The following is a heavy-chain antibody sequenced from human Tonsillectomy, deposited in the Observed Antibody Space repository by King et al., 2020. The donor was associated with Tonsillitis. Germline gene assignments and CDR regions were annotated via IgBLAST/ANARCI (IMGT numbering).Heavy chain of an antibody. J-gene: IGHJ4*02. D-gene: IGHD4-11*01. CDR2: ISTSGST. CDR1: GDSVSSSY. V-gene: IGHV4-59*02. Sequence: VQLQESGPGLVKPSETLSLTCSVSGDSVSSSYWSWIRQPPGKGLEWIGYISTSGSTKYNPSLKGRVTISVDTSKNEFSLKLTSVSAADTAVYYCARTTLNRISLRVSTFDYWVQGTLVTVSS. CDR3: ARTTLNRISLRVSTFDY.